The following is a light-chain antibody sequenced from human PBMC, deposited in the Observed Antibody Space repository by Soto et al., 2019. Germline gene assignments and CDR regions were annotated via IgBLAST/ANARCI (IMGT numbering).Light chain of an antibody. CDR2: GAS. V-gene: IGKV3-20*01. Sequence: EIVLTPSPATLSLSPGERATLSCRASQSISSTYLAWYQQKPGQAPRLLIYGASSRATGIPDRFSGSGSGTEFTLTISRLEPEDFAVFYCQQYGSSPRTFGQGTKVDI. CDR3: QQYGSSPRT. CDR1: QSISSTY. J-gene: IGKJ1*01.